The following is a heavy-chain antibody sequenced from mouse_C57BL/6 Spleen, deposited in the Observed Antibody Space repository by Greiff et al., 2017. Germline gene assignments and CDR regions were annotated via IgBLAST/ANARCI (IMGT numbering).Heavy chain of an antibody. CDR2: IYPRDGST. Sequence: QVQLKESGPELVKPGASVKLSCKASGYTFTSYDINWVKQRPGQGLEWIGWIYPRDGSTKYNEKFKGKATLTVDTSSSTAYMELHSLTSEDSAVYFCARRGGELLRGYAMDYWGQGTSVTVSS. J-gene: IGHJ4*01. CDR1: GYTFTSYD. V-gene: IGHV1-85*01. D-gene: IGHD1-1*01. CDR3: ARRGGELLRGYAMDY.